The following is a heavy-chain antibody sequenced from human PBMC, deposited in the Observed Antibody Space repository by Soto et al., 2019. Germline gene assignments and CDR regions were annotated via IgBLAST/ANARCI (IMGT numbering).Heavy chain of an antibody. Sequence: SETLSLTCTVSGGSISSGGYYWSWIRQHPGKGLEWIGYIYYSGSTYYNPSLKSRVTISVDTSKNQFSLKLSSVTAADTAVYYCARSPLVNFYYDSSGPLVWFDPWGQGTLVTVSS. V-gene: IGHV4-31*03. D-gene: IGHD3-22*01. CDR2: IYYSGST. CDR3: ARSPLVNFYYDSSGPLVWFDP. J-gene: IGHJ5*02. CDR1: GGSISSGGYY.